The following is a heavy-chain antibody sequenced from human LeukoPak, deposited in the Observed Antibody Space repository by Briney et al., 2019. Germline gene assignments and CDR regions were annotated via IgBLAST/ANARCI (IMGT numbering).Heavy chain of an antibody. CDR1: GGSISSYY. CDR2: IYYSGST. CDR3: ARDVRFGELGGNWFDP. V-gene: IGHV4-59*01. J-gene: IGHJ5*02. D-gene: IGHD3-10*01. Sequence: SETLSLTCTVSGGSISSYYWSWIRQPPGKGLEWIGYIYYSGSTNYNPSLKSRVTISVDTSKNQFSLKLSSVTAADTAVYYCARDVRFGELGGNWFDPWGQGTLVTVSS.